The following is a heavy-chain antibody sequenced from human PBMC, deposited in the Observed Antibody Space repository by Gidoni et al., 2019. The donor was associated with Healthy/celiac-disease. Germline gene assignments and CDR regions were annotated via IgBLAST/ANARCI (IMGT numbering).Heavy chain of an antibody. CDR3: AGGGGPNYYDSSGSEEYFQH. CDR2: IEPRDSYT. CDR1: GYSFTSYC. D-gene: IGHD3-22*01. Sequence: EVQLVQSGAEEKKPGESLRISWKGSGYSFTSYCISWVRQMPGKGLEWMGRIEPRDSYTKQRPSFQGHVTISDDKSLCNGVLQWSRLKALETALEFCAGGGGPNYYDSSGSEEYFQHWGQGTLVTVSS. J-gene: IGHJ1*01. V-gene: IGHV5-10-1*03.